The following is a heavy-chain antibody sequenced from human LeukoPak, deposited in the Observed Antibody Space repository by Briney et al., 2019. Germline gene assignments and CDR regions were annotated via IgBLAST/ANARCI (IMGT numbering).Heavy chain of an antibody. CDR1: GGSFSGYY. V-gene: IGHV4-34*01. CDR2: INHSGST. Sequence: PSETLSLTXAVYGGSFSGYYWSWIRQPPGKGLEWIGEINHSGSTNYNPSLKSRVTISVDTSKNQFSLKLSSVTAADTAVYYCARGKRTRYYYDSSGYPDYWGQGTLVTVSS. J-gene: IGHJ4*02. CDR3: ARGKRTRYYYDSSGYPDY. D-gene: IGHD3-22*01.